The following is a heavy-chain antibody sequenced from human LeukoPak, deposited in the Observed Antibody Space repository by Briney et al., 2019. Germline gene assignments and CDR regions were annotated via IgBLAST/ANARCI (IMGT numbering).Heavy chain of an antibody. D-gene: IGHD3-16*01. CDR1: GGSISSGGYY. CDR2: IYYSGST. V-gene: IGHV4-31*03. Sequence: PSETLSLTCTVSGGSISSGGYYWSWIRQHPGKGLEWIGHIYYSGSTYYNPSLKSRVTISVDTSKNQFSLKLSSVTAADTAVYYCAGVSGIYGDVFDIWGKGKMVTVSS. J-gene: IGHJ3*02. CDR3: AGVSGIYGDVFDI.